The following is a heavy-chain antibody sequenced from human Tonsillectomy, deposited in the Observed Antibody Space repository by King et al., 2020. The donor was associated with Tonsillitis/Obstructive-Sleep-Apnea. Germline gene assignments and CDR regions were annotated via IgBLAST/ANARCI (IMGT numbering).Heavy chain of an antibody. V-gene: IGHV4-34*01. Sequence: VQLQQWGAGLLKPSETLSLTCAVYGGSFSGYYWSWIRQPPGKGLEWIGEINHSGSTNYNPSLKSRVTISVDTSKNQFSLKLSSVTAADTAVYYCARGRIAAAGIYNYWGQGTLVTVSS. D-gene: IGHD6-13*01. J-gene: IGHJ4*02. CDR2: INHSGST. CDR1: GGSFSGYY. CDR3: ARGRIAAAGIYNY.